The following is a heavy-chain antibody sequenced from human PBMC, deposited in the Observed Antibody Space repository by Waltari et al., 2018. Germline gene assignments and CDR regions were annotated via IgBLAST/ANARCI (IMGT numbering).Heavy chain of an antibody. CDR3: ARGPSAYYYGSGSPYYFDY. CDR1: GGSFSGYY. CDR2: INHSGST. D-gene: IGHD3-10*01. V-gene: IGHV4-34*01. J-gene: IGHJ4*02. Sequence: QVQLQQWGAGLLKPSETLSLTCAVYGGSFSGYYWSWIRQPPGKGLEWSGEINHSGSTNYNPSLKSRVTISVDTSKNQFSLKLSSVTAADTAVYYCARGPSAYYYGSGSPYYFDYWGQGTLVTVSS.